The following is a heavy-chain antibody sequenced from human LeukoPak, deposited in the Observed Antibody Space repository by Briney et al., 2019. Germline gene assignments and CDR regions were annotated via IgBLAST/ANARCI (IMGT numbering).Heavy chain of an antibody. V-gene: IGHV1-3*01. CDR1: GYTFTSYG. CDR2: INAGNGNT. CDR3: ARDGRGAAAPDDAFDV. Sequence: ASVKVSCKASGYTFTSYGISWVRQAPGQRLEWMGWINAGNGNTKYSQKFQGRVAITRDTSASTAYMELSSLTSEDTAVYYCARDGRGAAAPDDAFDVWGQGTMVTVSS. D-gene: IGHD2-2*01. J-gene: IGHJ3*01.